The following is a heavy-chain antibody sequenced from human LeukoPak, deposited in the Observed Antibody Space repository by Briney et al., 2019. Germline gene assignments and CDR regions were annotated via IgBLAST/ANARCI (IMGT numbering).Heavy chain of an antibody. CDR3: ARFGRGKNWFDP. CDR2: MNPNSGNT. J-gene: IGHJ5*02. D-gene: IGHD3-10*01. V-gene: IGHV1-8*01. CDR1: GYTSTSYD. Sequence: ASVKVSCKASGYTSTSYDINWVRQATGQGLEWMGWMNPNSGNTGYAQKFQGRVTMTRNTSISAAYMELSSLRSEDTAVYYCARFGRGKNWFDPWGQGTLVTVSS.